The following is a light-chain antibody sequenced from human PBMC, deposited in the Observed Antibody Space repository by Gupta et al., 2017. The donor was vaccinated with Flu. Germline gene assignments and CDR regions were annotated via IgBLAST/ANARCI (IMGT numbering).Light chain of an antibody. CDR1: QSVSSY. V-gene: IGKV3-11*01. CDR3: QQRSNWLMYS. J-gene: IGKJ2*03. Sequence: EIVLTQSPATLSLSTGERATLSCRASQSVSSYLAWYQPKPGQAPRLLIYDASNRATGIPARFSGGGSGTDFTLTISSLEPEDFAVYYCQQRSNWLMYSFDQGTKLEIK. CDR2: DAS.